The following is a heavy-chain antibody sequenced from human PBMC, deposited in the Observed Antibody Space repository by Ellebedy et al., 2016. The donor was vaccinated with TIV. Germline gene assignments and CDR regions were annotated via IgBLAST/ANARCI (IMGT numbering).Heavy chain of an antibody. CDR3: ASHSSGWY. D-gene: IGHD6-19*01. CDR2: INPNSGDT. Sequence: AASVKVSCKASGYTFTGYYMHWVRQAPGQGLEWMGWINPNSGDTNYAQNFQGRVTMTRDTSINTAYMELSSLRSDDTAVYYCASHSSGWYWGQGTLVTVSS. V-gene: IGHV1-2*02. J-gene: IGHJ4*02. CDR1: GYTFTGYY.